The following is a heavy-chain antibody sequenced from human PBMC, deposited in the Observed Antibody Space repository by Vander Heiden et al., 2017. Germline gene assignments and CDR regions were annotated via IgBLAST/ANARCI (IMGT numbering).Heavy chain of an antibody. D-gene: IGHD3-10*01. CDR2: IKSKPDGGTT. CDR3: STAPYGSGSYFWY. Sequence: EVQLVESGGGLVKPGGSLRLSCGASGLTFHNAWMIWVRQAPGKGLEWVGRIKSKPDGGTTDYAASVKGRFTISRDDSKDTLYLEMNGLKTEDTAVYYCSTAPYGSGSYFWYWGQGTLVTVSS. V-gene: IGHV3-15*01. CDR1: GLTFHNAW. J-gene: IGHJ4*02.